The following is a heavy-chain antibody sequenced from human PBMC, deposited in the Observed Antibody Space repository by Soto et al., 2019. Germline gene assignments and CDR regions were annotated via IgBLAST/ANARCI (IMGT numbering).Heavy chain of an antibody. J-gene: IGHJ4*02. D-gene: IGHD4-17*01. CDR1: GGSISSGGYY. CDR3: ARGTYGDYRD. CDR2: IYYSGST. V-gene: IGHV4-31*01. Sequence: QVQLQESGPGLVKPSQTLSLTCTVSGGSISSGGYYWSWIRQHPGKGLEWIGYIYYSGSTYYNPSLKXQVXIXEDTAKNQFSLKLSSVTAADTAVYCCARGTYGDYRDWGQGTLVTVSS.